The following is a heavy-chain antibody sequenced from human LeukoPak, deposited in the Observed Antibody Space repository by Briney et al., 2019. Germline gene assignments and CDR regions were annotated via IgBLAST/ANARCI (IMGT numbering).Heavy chain of an antibody. Sequence: PGGSLRLSCAASGFIFDDYAMHWVRQAPGKGLEWVSGISWNSGSTGYGDSVKGRFTISRDNSKNTLYLQMDSLRAEDTAVYYCARDRAWNYFDYWGQGTLVTVSS. V-gene: IGHV3-9*01. D-gene: IGHD3-3*01. CDR3: ARDRAWNYFDY. CDR1: GFIFDDYA. CDR2: ISWNSGST. J-gene: IGHJ4*02.